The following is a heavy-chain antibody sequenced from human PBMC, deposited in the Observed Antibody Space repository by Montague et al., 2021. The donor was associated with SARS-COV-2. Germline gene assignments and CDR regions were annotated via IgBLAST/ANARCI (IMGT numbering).Heavy chain of an antibody. J-gene: IGHJ6*02. Sequence: SLRLSCAASGFTYSSYDMHWVRQAPGKGLEWVAVIWYDGSNQYYGDSVKGRFTISRDNSKNTLYLQVNSLRAEDTAVYYCAREYSAPRWFGEYNRYGMDVWGQGTRSPSP. D-gene: IGHD3-10*01. CDR2: IWYDGSNQ. CDR3: AREYSAPRWFGEYNRYGMDV. V-gene: IGHV3-33*08. CDR1: GFTYSSYD.